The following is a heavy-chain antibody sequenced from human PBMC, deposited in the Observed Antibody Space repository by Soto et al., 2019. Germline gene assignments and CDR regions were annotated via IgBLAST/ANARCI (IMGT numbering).Heavy chain of an antibody. Sequence: SETLSLTCAVYGGSLSGYYWSWIRQPPGKGLEWIGEINHSGSTNYNPSLKSRVTISVDTSKNQFSLKLSSVTAADTAVYYCARERAAYYYGSGSYYNWFDPWGQGTLVTVSS. V-gene: IGHV4-34*01. CDR3: ARERAAYYYGSGSYYNWFDP. D-gene: IGHD3-10*01. CDR1: GGSLSGYY. CDR2: INHSGST. J-gene: IGHJ5*02.